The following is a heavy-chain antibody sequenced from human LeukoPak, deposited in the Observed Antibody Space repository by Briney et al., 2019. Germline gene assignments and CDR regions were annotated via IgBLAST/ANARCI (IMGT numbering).Heavy chain of an antibody. D-gene: IGHD5-24*01. CDR3: ARHRSGWLQSSFDY. CDR1: GYSISSGYY. CDR2: IYHSGST. J-gene: IGHJ4*02. Sequence: SETLSLTCTVSGYSISSGYYWGWIRQPPGKGLGWIGSIYHSGSTYYNPSLKSRVTISVDTSKNQFSLKLSSVTAADTAVYYCARHRSGWLQSSFDYWGQGTLVTVSS. V-gene: IGHV4-38-2*02.